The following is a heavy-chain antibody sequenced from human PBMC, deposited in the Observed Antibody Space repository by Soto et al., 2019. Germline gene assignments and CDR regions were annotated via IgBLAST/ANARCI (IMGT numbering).Heavy chain of an antibody. V-gene: IGHV3-23*01. Sequence: EVQLLESGGGLVQPGGSLRLYCAASGFTFSSYAMSWVRQAPGKGLEWVSAISGSGGSTYYADSVKGRFTISRDNSKNTLYLQMNSLRAEDTAVYYCAKDGVVVAAILFYGMDVWGQGTTVTVSS. CDR3: AKDGVVVAAILFYGMDV. D-gene: IGHD2-15*01. CDR1: GFTFSSYA. CDR2: ISGSGGST. J-gene: IGHJ6*02.